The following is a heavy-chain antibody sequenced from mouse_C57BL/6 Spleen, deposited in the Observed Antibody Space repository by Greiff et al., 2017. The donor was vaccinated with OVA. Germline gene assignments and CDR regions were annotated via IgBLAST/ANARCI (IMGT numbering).Heavy chain of an antibody. D-gene: IGHD1-1*01. CDR1: GYTFTSYW. V-gene: IGHV1-72*01. J-gene: IGHJ3*01. CDR3: ARGYYGSGPAWFAY. Sequence: QVQLQQPGAELVKPGASVKLSCKASGYTFTSYWMHWVKQRPGRGLEWIGRIDLNSGGTKYNEKFKSKATLTVDKPSSTAYMQLSSLTSEDSAVYYCARGYYGSGPAWFAYWGQGTLVTVSA. CDR2: IDLNSGGT.